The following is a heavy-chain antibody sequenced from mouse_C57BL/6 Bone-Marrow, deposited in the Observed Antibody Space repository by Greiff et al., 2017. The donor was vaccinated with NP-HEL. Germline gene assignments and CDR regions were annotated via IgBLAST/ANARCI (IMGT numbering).Heavy chain of an antibody. V-gene: IGHV1-15*01. Sequence: QVQLKQSGAELVRPGASVTLSCKASGYTFTDYEMHWVKQTPVHGLEWIGAIDPETGGTAYNQKFKGKAILTADKSSSTAYMELRSLTSEDSAVYYCTIDYYGSSYPYWYFDVWGTGTTVTVSS. CDR2: IDPETGGT. CDR1: GYTFTDYE. J-gene: IGHJ1*03. D-gene: IGHD1-1*01. CDR3: TIDYYGSSYPYWYFDV.